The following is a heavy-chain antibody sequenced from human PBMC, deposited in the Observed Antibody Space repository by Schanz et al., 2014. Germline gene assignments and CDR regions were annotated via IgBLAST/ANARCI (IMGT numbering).Heavy chain of an antibody. CDR1: FSLFTSYS. V-gene: IGHV1-46*01. D-gene: IGHD3-16*01. CDR3: ARGGEERSPSPVFWGEY. J-gene: IGHJ4*02. Sequence: QVHLVHSWAEVKPHGASVPVSCKASFSLFTSYSMHWVRHSPGQGLAFLGIINPSGFLTSSAQECQGRVTMTRDTSTSTLQMELSSLRSEDTAVYYCARGGEERSPSPVFWGEYWGQGTGGNVSS. CDR2: INPSGFLT.